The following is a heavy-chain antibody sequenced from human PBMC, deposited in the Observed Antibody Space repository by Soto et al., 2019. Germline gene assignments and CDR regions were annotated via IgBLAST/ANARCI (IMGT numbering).Heavy chain of an antibody. J-gene: IGHJ3*02. V-gene: IGHV4-39*01. CDR3: ARQVRHSGYDDAFDS. CDR1: GSTISTSSYY. Sequence: SETLSLTCNFSGSTISTSSYYGGWIPHPPGKGLEWIGSIYYSGSTYYKPSLKSRVTISVDTSKNQFSLKLSSVTAADTAVYYCARQVRHSGYDDAFDSWGQGTMVT. D-gene: IGHD5-12*01. CDR2: IYYSGST.